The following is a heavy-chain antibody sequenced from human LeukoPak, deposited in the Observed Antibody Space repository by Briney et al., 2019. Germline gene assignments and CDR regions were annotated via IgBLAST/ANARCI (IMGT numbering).Heavy chain of an antibody. V-gene: IGHV3-53*01. CDR3: ARDLSRNWGPHGIDV. CDR2: IYSGGST. D-gene: IGHD7-27*01. CDR1: GFTVSSNY. J-gene: IGHJ6*02. Sequence: PGGSLRLSCAASGFTVSSNYMSWVRQAPGKGLEWVSVIYSGGSTYYADSVKGRFTISRDNSKNTLYLQMNSLRAEDTAVYYCARDLSRNWGPHGIDVWGQGTTVTVSS.